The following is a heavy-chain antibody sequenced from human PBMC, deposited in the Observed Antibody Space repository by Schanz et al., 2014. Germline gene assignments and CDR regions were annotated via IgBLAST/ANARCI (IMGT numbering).Heavy chain of an antibody. Sequence: VQLVESGGGLVQPGGSLRLSCAASGFTFSSYGMHWVRQVPGKGLEWVAVVCYDGSKKYYADSVKGRFTISRDNSKNTVYLQMNSLRTEDTAVYYCAKAYSSGWYDLDYWGQGTLVTVSS. CDR2: VCYDGSKK. CDR1: GFTFSSYG. V-gene: IGHV3-30*02. D-gene: IGHD6-19*01. J-gene: IGHJ4*02. CDR3: AKAYSSGWYDLDY.